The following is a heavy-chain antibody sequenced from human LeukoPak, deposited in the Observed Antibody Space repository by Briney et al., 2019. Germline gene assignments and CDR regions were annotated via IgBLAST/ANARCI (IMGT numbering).Heavy chain of an antibody. V-gene: IGHV5-51*01. CDR3: ARRDDAFDI. CDR2: IYPGDSDT. J-gene: IGHJ3*02. CDR1: GSSFTNYW. Sequence: GASLEISCQGSGSSFTNYWIVWVRQVPGEGLEWMGIIYPGDSDTRYSPSFQGQVTISADKSITTAYLQWSSLKASDTAMYYCARRDDAFDIWGQGTMVTVSS.